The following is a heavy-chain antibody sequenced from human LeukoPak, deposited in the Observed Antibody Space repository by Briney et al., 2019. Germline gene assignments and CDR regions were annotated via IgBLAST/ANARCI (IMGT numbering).Heavy chain of an antibody. D-gene: IGHD3-16*01. Sequence: PSETLSLTCTVSGGSISSGGYYWSWIRQHPGKGLEWIGYIYYSGSTYYNPSLKSRVTISVDTSKNQFSLKLSSVTAADTAVYYCARGGSNQKVFDYWAREPWSPSPQ. J-gene: IGHJ4*02. CDR2: IYYSGST. CDR1: GGSISSGGYY. V-gene: IGHV4-31*03. CDR3: ARGGSNQKVFDY.